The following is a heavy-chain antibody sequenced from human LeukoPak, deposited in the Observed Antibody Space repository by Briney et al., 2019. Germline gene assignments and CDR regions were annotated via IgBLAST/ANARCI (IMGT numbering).Heavy chain of an antibody. J-gene: IGHJ5*02. V-gene: IGHV4-61*01. CDR1: GGSVSSGSYY. CDR3: ARDANWFDP. Sequence: SETLSLTCTVSGGSVSSGSYYWSWIRQPPGKGLEWIGYIYYSGSTNYNPSLKSRVTISVDTSKNQFPLKLSSVTAADTAVYYCARDANWFDPWGQGTLVTVSS. CDR2: IYYSGST.